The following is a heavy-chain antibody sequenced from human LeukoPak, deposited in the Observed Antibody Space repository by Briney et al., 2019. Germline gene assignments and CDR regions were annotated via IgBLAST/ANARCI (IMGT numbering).Heavy chain of an antibody. D-gene: IGHD3-22*01. V-gene: IGHV4-30-2*01. Sequence: SETLSLTCAVSGGSISSGGYSWSWIRQPPGKGLEWIGYIYHSGSTYYNPSLKSRVTISVDRSKNQFSLKLSSVTAADTAVYYCAREDYYDSSGYYYGAFDIWGQGTMVTVSS. CDR3: AREDYYDSSGYYYGAFDI. CDR2: IYHSGST. J-gene: IGHJ3*02. CDR1: GGSISSGGYS.